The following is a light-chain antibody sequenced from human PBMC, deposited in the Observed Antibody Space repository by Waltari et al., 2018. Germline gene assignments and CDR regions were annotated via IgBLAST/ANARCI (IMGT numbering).Light chain of an antibody. Sequence: DIQMTQSPSSLSASVGDTVTITCRASQGVNNFLVWLQQRPGKAPKSLIYGSSTLQSGVPSRFSGSGYGTDFTLTISSLQPEDIAVYYCQQRSNWPLTFGGGTKVEIK. CDR3: QQRSNWPLT. CDR1: QGVNNF. J-gene: IGKJ4*01. CDR2: GSS. V-gene: IGKV1-16*01.